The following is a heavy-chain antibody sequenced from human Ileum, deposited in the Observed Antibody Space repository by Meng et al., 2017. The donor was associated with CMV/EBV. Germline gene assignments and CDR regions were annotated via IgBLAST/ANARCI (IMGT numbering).Heavy chain of an antibody. CDR3: ARGTTGAPGTDY. D-gene: IGHD6-13*01. J-gene: IGHJ4*02. CDR1: GFTFSNYW. CDR2: IKQDGSGK. V-gene: IGHV3-7*01. Sequence: GESLKIPCAASGFTFSNYWMNWVRQSPGKGLEWVANIKQDGSGKYYVDSVKGRFTISRDNAKNSLYLQMNSLRVEDTAVYYCARGTTGAPGTDYWGQGTRVTVCS.